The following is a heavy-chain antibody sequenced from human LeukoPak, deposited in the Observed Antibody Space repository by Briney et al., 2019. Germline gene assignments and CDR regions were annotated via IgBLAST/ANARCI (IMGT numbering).Heavy chain of an antibody. J-gene: IGHJ1*01. D-gene: IGHD3-22*01. V-gene: IGHV3-74*01. CDR3: AKGSVPYYYDSSGYLPSEYFQH. CDR1: GFTFRHYW. Sequence: PGGSLRLSCEASGFTFRHYWMHWVRQTPGKGLVWVSHINSDGSATNYADSVKGRFSISRDNAKNTLYLQMNSLRAEDTAVYYCAKGSVPYYYDSSGYLPSEYFQHWGQGTLVTVSS. CDR2: INSDGSAT.